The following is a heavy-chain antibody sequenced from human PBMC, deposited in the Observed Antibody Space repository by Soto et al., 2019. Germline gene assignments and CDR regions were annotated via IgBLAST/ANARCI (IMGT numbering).Heavy chain of an antibody. CDR3: AREGGDEGRGAVER. CDR1: GFTFNRHL. J-gene: IGHJ3*02. Sequence: QVQLEESGGGVVQPGRSLRLSCAASGFTFNRHLMHWVRQAPGKGLEWVALIWHDGSEEYFRESVKGRFTISRDNSKKTLYWQMNSLRVEDTGVYYCAREGGDEGRGAVERWGQGAMVTVSS. D-gene: IGHD3-10*01. V-gene: IGHV3-33*01. CDR2: IWHDGSEE.